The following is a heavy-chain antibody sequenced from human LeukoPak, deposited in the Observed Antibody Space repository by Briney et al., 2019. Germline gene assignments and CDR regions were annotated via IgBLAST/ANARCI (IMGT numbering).Heavy chain of an antibody. J-gene: IGHJ6*02. Sequence: GESLKISCKGSGYKFTNYWIVWVRQMPGKGLEWMGIIYPDDSNTRYSPSFQGQVTISADKSISTAYLQWSSLKASDTAMYYCARRAYCSGDCTRHYSYYYSMDVWGQGTTVTVSS. D-gene: IGHD2-21*02. CDR1: GYKFTNYW. V-gene: IGHV5-51*01. CDR3: ARRAYCSGDCTRHYSYYYSMDV. CDR2: IYPDDSNT.